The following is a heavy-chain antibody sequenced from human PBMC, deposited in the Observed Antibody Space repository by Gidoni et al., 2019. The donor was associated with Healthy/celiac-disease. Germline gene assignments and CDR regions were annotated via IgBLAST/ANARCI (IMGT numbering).Heavy chain of an antibody. D-gene: IGHD6-6*01. J-gene: IGHJ4*02. CDR2: INHSGST. V-gene: IGHV4-34*01. CDR3: ARGHIAARPIGKATDYFDY. Sequence: QVQLQQWGAGLLKPSETLSLTCAVYGGSFSGYYWSWIRQPPGKGLEWIGEINHSGSTNYNPSLKSRVTISVDTSKNQFALKLSSVTAADTAVYDCARGHIAARPIGKATDYFDYWGQGTLVTVSS. CDR1: GGSFSGYY.